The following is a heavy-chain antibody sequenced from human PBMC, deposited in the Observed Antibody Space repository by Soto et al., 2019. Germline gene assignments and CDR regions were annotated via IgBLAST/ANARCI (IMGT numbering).Heavy chain of an antibody. CDR3: AGQRGPTTSGNWVAP. CDR2: ISTYNGDT. Sequence: QVHLVQSGVEVKNPGASVKVSCQASGYTFFTYDISWVRQAPGQGLEWMGWISTYNGDTKYAQKFQGTVTMTTATSTTTAYLELDSLRSDDTAVYYFAGQRGPTTSGNWVAPGGQGTLVTVSS. D-gene: IGHD5-12*01. CDR1: GYTFFTYD. J-gene: IGHJ5*02. V-gene: IGHV1-18*01.